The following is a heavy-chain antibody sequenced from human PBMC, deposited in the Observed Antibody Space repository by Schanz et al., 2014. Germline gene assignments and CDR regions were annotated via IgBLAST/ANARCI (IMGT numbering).Heavy chain of an antibody. CDR1: GFTFSSYS. CDR2: VSRSTPDI. D-gene: IGHD3-22*01. J-gene: IGHJ4*02. V-gene: IGHV3-48*01. Sequence: EVQLLESGGGLVQPGGSLRLSCTASGFTFSSYSMNWVRQAPGKGLEWVSYVSRSTPDIYYADSVKGRFTMSRDNAKNSVFLQMNSLRAEDTAVYYCAKDRSWDYDSSGYFDYWGQGTLVTVSS. CDR3: AKDRSWDYDSSGYFDY.